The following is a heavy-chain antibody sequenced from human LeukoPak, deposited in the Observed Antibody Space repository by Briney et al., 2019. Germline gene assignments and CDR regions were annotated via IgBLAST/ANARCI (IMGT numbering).Heavy chain of an antibody. CDR1: GFAFSSYW. V-gene: IGHV3-48*03. D-gene: IGHD6-6*01. CDR3: ARGRGGAARLFDY. J-gene: IGHJ4*02. CDR2: ISTSGSTM. Sequence: QTGGSLRLSCAASGFAFSSYWMSWVRQAPGKGLEWVSYISTSGSTMYYADSVKGRFTISRDNAKNSLYLQMNSLRAEDTGVYYCARGRGGAARLFDYWGQGTLVTVSS.